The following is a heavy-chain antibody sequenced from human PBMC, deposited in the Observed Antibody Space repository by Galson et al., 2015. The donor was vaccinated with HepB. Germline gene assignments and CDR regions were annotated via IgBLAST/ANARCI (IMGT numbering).Heavy chain of an antibody. CDR2: ISGSGGST. CDR3: AKGVAGGYDFWSGYYPRWYYFDY. J-gene: IGHJ4*02. V-gene: IGHV3-23*01. D-gene: IGHD3-3*01. Sequence: SLRLSCAASGFTFSSYAMSWVRQAPGKGLEWVSAISGSGGSTYYADSVKGRFTISRDNSKNTLYLQMNSLRAEDTAVYYCAKGVAGGYDFWSGYYPRWYYFDYWGQGTLVPVSS. CDR1: GFTFSSYA.